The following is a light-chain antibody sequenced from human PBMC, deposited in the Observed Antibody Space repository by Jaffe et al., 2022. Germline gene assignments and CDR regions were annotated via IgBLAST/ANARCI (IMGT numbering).Light chain of an antibody. V-gene: IGLV4-69*02. Sequence: QVVLTQSPSASASLGDSVKLTCTLGTGHSSYAIAWHQQHPQKGPRYLMKVNSDGSHSKGDGIPDRFSGSSSGAERYLTISSLQSEDEADYYCQTWGTGIQLFGGGTKLTVL. J-gene: IGLJ2*01. CDR1: TGHSSYA. CDR2: VNSDGSH. CDR3: QTWGTGIQL.